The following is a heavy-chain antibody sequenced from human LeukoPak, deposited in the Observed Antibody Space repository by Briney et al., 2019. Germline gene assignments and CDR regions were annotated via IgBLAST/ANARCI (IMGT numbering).Heavy chain of an antibody. Sequence: PGGSLRLSCAASGFTFSSYSMNWVRQAPGKGLEWVSYISSSSSTIYYADSVKGRFTISRDNAKNSLYLQMNSLRAEDTAVYYCARGRGSYYEYWGQGTLVTVSP. D-gene: IGHD1-26*01. CDR2: ISSSSSTI. CDR1: GFTFSSYS. J-gene: IGHJ4*02. CDR3: ARGRGSYYEY. V-gene: IGHV3-48*01.